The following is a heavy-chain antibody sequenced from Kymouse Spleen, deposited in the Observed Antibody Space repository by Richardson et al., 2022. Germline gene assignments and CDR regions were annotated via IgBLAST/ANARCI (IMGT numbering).Heavy chain of an antibody. CDR3: ARGDFWSGYYRWFDP. Sequence: QVQLQQWGAGLLKPSETLSLTCAVYGGSFSGYYWSWIRQPPGKGLEWIGEINHSGSTNYNPSLKSRVTISVDTSKNQFSLKLSSVTAADTAVYYCARGDFWSGYYRWFDPWGQGTLVTVSS. J-gene: IGHJ5*02. CDR2: INHSGST. V-gene: IGHV4-34*01. D-gene: IGHD3-3*01. CDR1: GGSFSGYY.